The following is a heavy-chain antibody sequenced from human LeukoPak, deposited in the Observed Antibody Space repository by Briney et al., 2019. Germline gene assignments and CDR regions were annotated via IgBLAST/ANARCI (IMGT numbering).Heavy chain of an antibody. D-gene: IGHD3-16*02. CDR2: IRYDGSNK. CDR3: AKDYVWGSYRASLFDY. CDR1: GFTFSSYG. Sequence: QAGGSLRLSCAASGFTFSSYGMHWVRQAPGKGLEWVAFIRYDGSNKYYADSVKGRFTISRDNSKNTLYLQMNSLRAEDTAVYYCAKDYVWGSYRASLFDYWGQGTLVTVSS. J-gene: IGHJ4*02. V-gene: IGHV3-30*02.